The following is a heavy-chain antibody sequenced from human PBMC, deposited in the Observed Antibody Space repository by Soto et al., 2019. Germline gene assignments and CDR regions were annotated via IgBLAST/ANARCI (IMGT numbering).Heavy chain of an antibody. V-gene: IGHV3-73*01. J-gene: IGHJ6*02. Sequence: EVQLVESGGGLVQPGGSLKLSCAASGFTFSGSAMHWVRQASGKGLEWVGRIRSKANSYATAYAASVKGRFTISRDDSKNTAYLQMNSLKTEDTAVYYCTSTAFGYYYYYGMGVWGQGTTVTVSS. D-gene: IGHD2-21*02. CDR2: IRSKANSYAT. CDR1: GFTFSGSA. CDR3: TSTAFGYYYYYGMGV.